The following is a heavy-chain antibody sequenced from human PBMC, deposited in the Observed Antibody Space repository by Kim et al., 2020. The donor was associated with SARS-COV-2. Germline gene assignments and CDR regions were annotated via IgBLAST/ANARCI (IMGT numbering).Heavy chain of an antibody. D-gene: IGHD6-6*01. J-gene: IGHJ5*02. V-gene: IGHV3-30-3*01. CDR3: AREGIAARPRGYNWFDP. Sequence: GGPLRLSCAASGFTFSSYAMHWVRQAPGKGLEWVAVISYDGSNKYYADSVKGRFTISRDNSKNTLYLQMNSLRAEDTAVYYCAREGIAARPRGYNWFDPWGQGTLFTVSS. CDR1: GFTFSSYA. CDR2: ISYDGSNK.